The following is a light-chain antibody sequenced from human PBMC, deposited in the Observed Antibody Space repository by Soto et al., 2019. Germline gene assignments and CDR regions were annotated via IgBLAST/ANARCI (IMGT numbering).Light chain of an antibody. CDR1: SSNIGSNYD. CDR3: QSYGSDQSSWV. V-gene: IGLV1-40*01. CDR2: GYT. J-gene: IGLJ3*02. Sequence: QSVLTQPPSVSGAPGQTVTISCAGTSSNIGSNYDVHWYQHLPGTAPKLLIFGYTNRPSGVPDRFSGSKSGTSASLAITGLPSGDEAAYYCQSYGSDQSSWVFGGGTKVTVL.